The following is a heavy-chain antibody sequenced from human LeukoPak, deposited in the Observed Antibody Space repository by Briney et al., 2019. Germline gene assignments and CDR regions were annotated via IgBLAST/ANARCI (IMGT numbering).Heavy chain of an antibody. V-gene: IGHV3-30*04. CDR1: GFTFSSYA. CDR2: IADDGSNK. Sequence: GGSLRLSCAASGFTFSSYAMHWVRQAPGKGLDWVAVIADDGSNKYYADSVKGRFTISRDNSNNTLFLQMNSLRAEDTAVYYCARVDDLDAFDTWGRGTMVTVSS. J-gene: IGHJ3*02. D-gene: IGHD2-2*03. CDR3: ARVDDLDAFDT.